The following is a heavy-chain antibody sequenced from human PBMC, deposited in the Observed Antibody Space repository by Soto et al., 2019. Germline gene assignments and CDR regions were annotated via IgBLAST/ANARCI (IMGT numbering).Heavy chain of an antibody. D-gene: IGHD6-13*01. J-gene: IGHJ4*01. CDR1: GFTFSTYG. Sequence: QVELVESGGGVVQPGRSLRLSCAASGFTFSTYGMNWVRQAPGKGLEWVAAMSYDGTKEYYVDSVKGRFTISRDNSRNTLFLQLNSLRAEDTAVYYCAKEYGSTWIDHWGQEPWSPSPQ. CDR3: AKEYGSTWIDH. V-gene: IGHV3-30*18. CDR2: MSYDGTKE.